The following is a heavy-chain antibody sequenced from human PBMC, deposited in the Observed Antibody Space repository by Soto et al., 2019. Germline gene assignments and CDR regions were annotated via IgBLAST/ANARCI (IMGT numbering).Heavy chain of an antibody. CDR1: GYTFTSYG. D-gene: IGHD7-27*01. CDR2: ISAYNGNT. CDR3: ARWGDWGMYYYYYGMDV. Sequence: QVQLVQSGAEVKKPGASVKVSCKASGYTFTSYGISWVRQAPGQGLEWMGWISAYNGNTNYAQKLQGRVTMTTDTSTSKDYMELRSLRSDDTAVYYCARWGDWGMYYYYYGMDVWGQGTTVTVSS. V-gene: IGHV1-18*04. J-gene: IGHJ6*02.